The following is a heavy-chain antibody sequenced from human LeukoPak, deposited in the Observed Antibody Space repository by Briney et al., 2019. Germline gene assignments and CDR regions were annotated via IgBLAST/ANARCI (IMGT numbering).Heavy chain of an antibody. CDR3: ARGQLPHYSSGCYDY. CDR1: GFTFSSYS. Sequence: GGSLRLSCAASGFTFSSYSMNWVRQAPGKGLEWVSSISSSSSYIYYADSVKGRFTISRDNAKNSLYLQMNSLRAEDTAMYYCARGQLPHYSSGCYDYWGQGTLVTVSS. J-gene: IGHJ4*02. D-gene: IGHD6-19*01. V-gene: IGHV3-21*01. CDR2: ISSSSSYI.